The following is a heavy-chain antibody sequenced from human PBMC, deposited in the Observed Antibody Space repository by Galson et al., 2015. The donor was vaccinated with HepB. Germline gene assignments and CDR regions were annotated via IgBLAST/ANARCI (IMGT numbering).Heavy chain of an antibody. CDR3: AKDLQVEIVEVPPAIKYDY. D-gene: IGHD2-2*02. J-gene: IGHJ4*02. V-gene: IGHV3-23*01. CDR1: GFTFSYHA. Sequence: SLRLSCAASGFTFSYHAMHWVRQAPGKGLEWVSSIGGSGGMKYYTDSVKGRFTISRDNSKDTLFLQMDSLRAEDTAIYYCAKDLQVEIVEVPPAIKYDYWGQGILVAVSS. CDR2: IGGSGGMK.